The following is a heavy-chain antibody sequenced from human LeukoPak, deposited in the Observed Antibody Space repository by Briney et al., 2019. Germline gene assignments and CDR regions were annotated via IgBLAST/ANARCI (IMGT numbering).Heavy chain of an antibody. CDR2: IIPNSGGT. CDR1: GYTFTSYG. CDR3: ARGRSNLGDPAADY. J-gene: IGHJ4*02. Sequence: ASVKVSCKASGYTFTSYGISWVRQAPGQGLEWMGWIIPNSGGTNYALKFQGRVTMTRDTSISTAYMELSRLRSDDTAVYYCARGRSNLGDPAADYWGQGTLVTVSS. D-gene: IGHD6-13*01. V-gene: IGHV1-2*02.